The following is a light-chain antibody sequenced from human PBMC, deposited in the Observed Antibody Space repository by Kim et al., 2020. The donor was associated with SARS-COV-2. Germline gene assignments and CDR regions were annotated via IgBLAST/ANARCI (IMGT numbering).Light chain of an antibody. V-gene: IGKV3-15*01. Sequence: SPGERATLSCRASQSVSNNLVWYQQKPGQAPRVLIYGASTRATGIPARFSGSGSGTEFTLTISSLQSEDFAVYYCQQYNNWPPWTFGQGTKVDIK. CDR3: QQYNNWPPWT. CDR1: QSVSNN. J-gene: IGKJ1*01. CDR2: GAS.